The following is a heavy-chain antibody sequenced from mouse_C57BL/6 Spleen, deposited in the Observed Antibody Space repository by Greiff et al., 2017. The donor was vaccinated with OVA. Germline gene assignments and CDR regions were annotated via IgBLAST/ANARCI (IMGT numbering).Heavy chain of an antibody. CDR2: IDPETGGT. Sequence: QVQLKQSGAELVRPGASVTLSCKASGYTFTDYEMHWVKQTPVHGLEWIGAIDPETGGTAYNQKFKGKAILTADKSSSTAYMELRSLTSEDSAVYYCTSSTYYYGRSGRAMDYWGQGTSVTVSS. CDR1: GYTFTDYE. V-gene: IGHV1-15*01. CDR3: TSSTYYYGRSGRAMDY. J-gene: IGHJ4*01. D-gene: IGHD1-1*01.